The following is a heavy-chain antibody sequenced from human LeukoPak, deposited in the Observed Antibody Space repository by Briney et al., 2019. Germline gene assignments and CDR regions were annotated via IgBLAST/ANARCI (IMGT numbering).Heavy chain of an antibody. Sequence: GGSLRLSCAASGFTFSTYAMRWVRQAPGKGLEWVSSISGSGGSTYYADSVKGRFTISRDNSKNTLYLQVNSLRAEDTALYYCAKDRSGAVAGTDYDYWGQGTLVTVSS. J-gene: IGHJ4*02. V-gene: IGHV3-23*01. CDR2: ISGSGGST. CDR1: GFTFSTYA. CDR3: AKDRSGAVAGTDYDY. D-gene: IGHD6-19*01.